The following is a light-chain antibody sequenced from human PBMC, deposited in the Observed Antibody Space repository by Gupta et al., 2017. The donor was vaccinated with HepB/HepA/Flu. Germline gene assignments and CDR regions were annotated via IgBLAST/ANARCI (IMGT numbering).Light chain of an antibody. CDR3: QHYNNWPLT. CDR1: QSVSNN. V-gene: IGKV3-15*01. CDR2: GAS. J-gene: IGKJ4*01. Sequence: VMTQSPGTMSVSPGERATLSCRASQSVSNNLAWYQQIPGQAPRLLIFGASTRATGIPARFSGSGSGTDFTLTISSLQSEDFAVYYCQHYNNWPLTFGGGTKVEIK.